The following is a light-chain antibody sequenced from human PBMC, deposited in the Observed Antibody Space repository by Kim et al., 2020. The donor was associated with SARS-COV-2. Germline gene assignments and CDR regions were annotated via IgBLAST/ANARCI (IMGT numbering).Light chain of an antibody. CDR1: ELGDKY. Sequence: SYELTQPPSVSVSPGQTASITCSGDELGDKYASWYQQRPGQSPVLVIYQDVKRPSGIPERFSGSNSGNTATLTISGTQAMDEADYYCQAWDSSTAVFGGGTKLTVL. CDR3: QAWDSSTAV. CDR2: QDV. J-gene: IGLJ2*01. V-gene: IGLV3-1*01.